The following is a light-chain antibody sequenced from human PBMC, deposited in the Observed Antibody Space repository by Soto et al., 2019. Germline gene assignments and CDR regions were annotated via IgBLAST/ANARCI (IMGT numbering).Light chain of an antibody. Sequence: EFVLTQSPGTLSLSPGARATLSCTASQSVSNNYLAWYQQKPGQAPRLRIDGASNRATCIPDRVSGSGAGTDFTRKISRVEAEDVGVYYCMQALQTSITVGQGTRLEIK. CDR1: QSVSNNY. CDR3: MQALQTSIT. J-gene: IGKJ5*01. V-gene: IGKV3-20*01. CDR2: GAS.